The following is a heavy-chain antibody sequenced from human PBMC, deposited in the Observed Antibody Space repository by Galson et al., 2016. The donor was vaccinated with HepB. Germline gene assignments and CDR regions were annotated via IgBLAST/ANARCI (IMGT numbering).Heavy chain of an antibody. D-gene: IGHD3-22*01. V-gene: IGHV3-30-3*01. CDR3: AREMFPYDSSGLLGAY. Sequence: SLRLSCAASGFSFSTYAMHRVRQAPGKGLEWVAVISYDGIHKYYADSVRGRFTISRDNSKNTLYVQMNSLRAEDTAVYYCAREMFPYDSSGLLGAYWGQGTLVTVSS. CDR2: ISYDGIHK. J-gene: IGHJ4*02. CDR1: GFSFSTYA.